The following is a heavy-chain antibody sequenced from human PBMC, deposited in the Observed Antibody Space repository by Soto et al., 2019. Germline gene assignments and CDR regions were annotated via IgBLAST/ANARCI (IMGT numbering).Heavy chain of an antibody. J-gene: IGHJ4*02. CDR2: IYWDDDK. CDR1: GFSLSSTRVA. V-gene: IGHV2-5*02. Sequence: QITLKESGPTLVKPTQTLTLTCTFSGFSLSSTRVAVGWIRQPPGKALECLALIYWDDDKRYSPFLKSRLTITKDTTKTQVVITMTNMDPVDTATYYCAHSVVAGLGYYFDYWGQGTLVTVSS. CDR3: AHSVVAGLGYYFDY. D-gene: IGHD6-19*01.